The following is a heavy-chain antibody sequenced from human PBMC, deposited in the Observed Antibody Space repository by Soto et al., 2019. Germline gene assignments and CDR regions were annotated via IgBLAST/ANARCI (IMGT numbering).Heavy chain of an antibody. J-gene: IGHJ6*02. Sequence: GGSLRLSCAASGFTFSSYSMNWVRQAPGKGLEWVSSISSSSSYIYYADSVKGRFTISRDNAKNSLYLQMNSLRAEDTAVYYCARGTECYDRLVYYYYYYGMDVWGQGTTVTVSS. CDR2: ISSSSSYI. CDR3: ARGTECYDRLVYYYYYYGMDV. D-gene: IGHD3-16*01. V-gene: IGHV3-21*01. CDR1: GFTFSSYS.